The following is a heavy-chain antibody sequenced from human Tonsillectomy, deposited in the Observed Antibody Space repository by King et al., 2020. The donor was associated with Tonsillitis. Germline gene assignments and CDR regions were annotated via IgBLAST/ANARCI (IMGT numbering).Heavy chain of an antibody. CDR1: GFTFSSYA. J-gene: IGHJ4*02. D-gene: IGHD3-10*01. V-gene: IGHV3-23*04. CDR3: AKAYYYATIRYYVARLFDL. CDR2: ITGGGGDT. Sequence: VQLVESGGGLVQPGGSLRLSCAASGFTFSSYAMSWVRQAPGKGLEWVSSITGGGGDTYSPDSVKGRFTISRDNSKNTLYLQMNSLRAEDTAVYYCAKAYYYATIRYYVARLFDLWGQGTLVTVSS.